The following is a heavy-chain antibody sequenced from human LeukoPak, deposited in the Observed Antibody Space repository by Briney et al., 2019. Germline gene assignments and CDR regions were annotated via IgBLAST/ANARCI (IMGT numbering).Heavy chain of an antibody. D-gene: IGHD5/OR15-5a*01. CDR2: IYSSGST. Sequence: SETLSLTCTVSGGSISGYYWSWIRQSAGKGLEWIGRIYSSGSTNYNPSLKSRATMSVDTSKNHFSLNLSSVTAADTAVYYCARGESTNQDGDYYGLDVWGQGTTVTVSS. J-gene: IGHJ6*02. CDR3: ARGESTNQDGDYYGLDV. V-gene: IGHV4-4*07. CDR1: GGSISGYY.